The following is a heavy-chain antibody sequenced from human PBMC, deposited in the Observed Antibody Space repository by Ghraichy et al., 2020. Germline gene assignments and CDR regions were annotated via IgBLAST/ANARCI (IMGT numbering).Heavy chain of an antibody. V-gene: IGHV1-24*01. D-gene: IGHD2-2*01. CDR3: ATRGYCSSTSCVMWAFDI. CDR1: GYTLTELS. Sequence: ASVKVSCKVSGYTLTELSMHWVRQAPGKGLEWMGGFDPEDGETIYAQKFQGRVTMTEDTSTDTAYMELSSLRSEDTAVYYCATRGYCSSTSCVMWAFDIWGQGTMVTVSS. CDR2: FDPEDGET. J-gene: IGHJ3*02.